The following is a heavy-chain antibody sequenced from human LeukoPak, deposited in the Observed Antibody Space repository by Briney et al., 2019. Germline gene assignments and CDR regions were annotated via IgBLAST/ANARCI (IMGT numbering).Heavy chain of an antibody. J-gene: IGHJ4*02. CDR1: VYSFTSHY. CDR2: INPSGSST. V-gene: IGHV1-46*01. D-gene: IGHD2-8*01. CDR3: ARGELGYCTNGVCFPFDY. Sequence: ASVKVSCKASVYSFTSHYMHWARQAPGQGLEWLGLINPSGSSTLYAQKFHSRVTMPRDMSTTTDYMELSSLRAEDTAVYYCARGELGYCTNGVCFPFDYWGQGTLVTVYS.